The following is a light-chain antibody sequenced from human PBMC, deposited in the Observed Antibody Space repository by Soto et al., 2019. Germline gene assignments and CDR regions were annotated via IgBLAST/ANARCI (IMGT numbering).Light chain of an antibody. J-gene: IGKJ3*01. CDR3: QLFGSSPGFT. CDR1: QSINKRY. CDR2: AAS. V-gene: IGKV3-20*01. Sequence: EIVLTQSPGTLSLSPGERATLSCRASQSINKRYLAWYQQKPGQAPRLLIYAASSRATGIPDRFSGSGSGTEYTLTISRLEPEDFAVYYCQLFGSSPGFTFGPGTKVDIK.